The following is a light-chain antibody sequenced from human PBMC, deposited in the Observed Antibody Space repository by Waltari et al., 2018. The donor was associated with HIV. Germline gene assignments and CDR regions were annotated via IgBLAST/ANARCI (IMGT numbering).Light chain of an antibody. CDR2: DVS. J-gene: IGLJ2*01. CDR3: SSYTSSSTVV. V-gene: IGLV2-14*01. Sequence: QSALTQPASVSGSPGQSIPISCTGTNSDVGGYHYVSWYQQYPGKAPKLMIYDVSNRPSGVSNRFSASKSGNTASLTISGLQAEDEADYYCSSYTSSSTVVFGGGTKLTVL. CDR1: NSDVGGYHY.